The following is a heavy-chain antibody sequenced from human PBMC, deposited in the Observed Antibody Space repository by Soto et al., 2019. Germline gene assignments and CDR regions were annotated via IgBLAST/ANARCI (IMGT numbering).Heavy chain of an antibody. V-gene: IGHV3-7*03. CDR1: GFTFSSYR. CDR3: ARDRLSTTVTYYFDD. CDR2: IKQDGSDK. J-gene: IGHJ4*02. D-gene: IGHD4-17*01. Sequence: ELQLVESGGGLVQPGGSLRLSCAVSGFTFSSYRMSWVRQAPGKGLEWVANIKQDGSDKYYVDSVKGRFTISRDNAKNSLYLQMNSLRAEDTAVYYCARDRLSTTVTYYFDDWGQGTLVTVSS.